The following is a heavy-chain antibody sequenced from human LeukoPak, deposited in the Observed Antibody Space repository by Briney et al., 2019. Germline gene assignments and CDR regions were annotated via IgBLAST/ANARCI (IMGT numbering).Heavy chain of an antibody. Sequence: GGSLRLSCAASGFTDSSNYMSWVRQAPGQGLEWDSVIYSGGSTYYADSVKGRFTISRDSSKNTLYLQMNSLRAEDTAVYYCAREVVGGVLDYWGQGTLVTVSS. D-gene: IGHD2-15*01. J-gene: IGHJ4*02. CDR3: AREVVGGVLDY. V-gene: IGHV3-53*01. CDR1: GFTDSSNY. CDR2: IYSGGST.